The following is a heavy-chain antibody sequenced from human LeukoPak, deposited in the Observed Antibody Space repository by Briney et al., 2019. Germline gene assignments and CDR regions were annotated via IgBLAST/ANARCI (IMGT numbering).Heavy chain of an antibody. CDR1: GDSFSSNSAA. CDR3: ARADTSAFDF. Sequence: SQTLSLTCAISGDSFSSNSAAWNWIRQSPSRGLEWLGKTYYRSKWYNDYAVFAKSRITINPDTSKNQFSLQLNSMTPEDTAVYYCARADTSAFDFWGQGTLVTVSS. D-gene: IGHD3-16*01. V-gene: IGHV6-1*01. CDR2: TYYRSKWYN. J-gene: IGHJ4*02.